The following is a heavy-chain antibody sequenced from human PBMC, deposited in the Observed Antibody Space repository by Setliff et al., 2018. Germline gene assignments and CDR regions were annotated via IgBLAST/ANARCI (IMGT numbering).Heavy chain of an antibody. J-gene: IGHJ6*03. D-gene: IGHD2-15*01. Sequence: SVKVSCKASGGAFSNYGITWVRQAPGQGLEWMGGIIPIFGTTTYAQRFRGRVTITADESTTTAYLELSSLRSEDTAVYYCARVRDCSGGICHRGFHHYMDVWGKGTTVTVSS. CDR2: IIPIFGTT. V-gene: IGHV1-69*13. CDR1: GGAFSNYG. CDR3: ARVRDCSGGICHRGFHHYMDV.